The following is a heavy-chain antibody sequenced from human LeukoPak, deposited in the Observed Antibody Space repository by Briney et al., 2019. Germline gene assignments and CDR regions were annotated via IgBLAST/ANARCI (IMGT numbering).Heavy chain of an antibody. Sequence: ASVKVSCKTSGYTFTSYAMNWVRQAPGQGLEWMGGIIPIFGTANYAQKFQGRVTITADKSTSTAYMELSSLRSEDTAVYYCAKDIEWLRLLDYWGQGTLVTVSS. CDR2: IIPIFGTA. J-gene: IGHJ4*02. CDR1: GYTFTSYA. D-gene: IGHD5-12*01. V-gene: IGHV1-69*06. CDR3: AKDIEWLRLLDY.